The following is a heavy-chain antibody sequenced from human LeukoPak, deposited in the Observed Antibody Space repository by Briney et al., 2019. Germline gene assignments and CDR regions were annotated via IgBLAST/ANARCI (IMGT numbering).Heavy chain of an antibody. D-gene: IGHD6-13*01. CDR2: ISVYNGNT. Sequence: ASVKVSCKASGSTFTGYYMHWVRQAPGQGLEWMGWISVYNGNTNYAQKLQGRVTMTTDTSTNTAYMELRSLRSDDTAVYYCRIAAAAHAFDIWGQGTMVTVSS. CDR1: GSTFTGYY. J-gene: IGHJ3*02. V-gene: IGHV1-18*04. CDR3: RIAAAAHAFDI.